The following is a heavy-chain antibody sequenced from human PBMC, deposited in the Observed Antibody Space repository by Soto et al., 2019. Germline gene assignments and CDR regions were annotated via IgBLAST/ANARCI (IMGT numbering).Heavy chain of an antibody. J-gene: IGHJ4*02. V-gene: IGHV1-58*01. Sequence: SVKVSCKASGFTFTSSAVQWVRQARGQRLEWIGWIVVGSGNTNYAQKFQERVTMTRDMSISTAYMELSRLRSDDTAVYYCAREGMADLYFDYWGPGTLVTVSS. CDR1: GFTFTSSA. D-gene: IGHD2-8*01. CDR3: AREGMADLYFDY. CDR2: IVVGSGNT.